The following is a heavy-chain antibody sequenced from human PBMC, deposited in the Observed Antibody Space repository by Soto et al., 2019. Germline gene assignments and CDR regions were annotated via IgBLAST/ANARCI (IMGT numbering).Heavy chain of an antibody. CDR3: ARVWPYAGYSSGWYLVDY. Sequence: SETLSLTCAVYGGSFSGYYWSWIRQPPGKGLEWIGEINHSGSTNYNPSLKSRVTISVDTSKNQFSLKLSSVTAADTAVYYCARVWPYAGYSSGWYLVDYWGQGTLVTVSS. D-gene: IGHD6-19*01. V-gene: IGHV4-34*01. CDR2: INHSGST. J-gene: IGHJ4*02. CDR1: GGSFSGYY.